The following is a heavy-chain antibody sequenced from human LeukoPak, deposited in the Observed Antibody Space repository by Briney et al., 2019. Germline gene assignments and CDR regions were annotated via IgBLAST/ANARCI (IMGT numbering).Heavy chain of an antibody. Sequence: PSETLSLTCTVSGGSISSYYWSWIRQPPGKGLEWIGYIYYSGSTNYNPSLKSRVTISVDTSKNQFSLKLSSVTAADTAVYCCARGDSSGWYEGWFDPWGQGTLVTVSS. CDR2: IYYSGST. V-gene: IGHV4-59*01. CDR3: ARGDSSGWYEGWFDP. J-gene: IGHJ5*02. CDR1: GGSISSYY. D-gene: IGHD6-19*01.